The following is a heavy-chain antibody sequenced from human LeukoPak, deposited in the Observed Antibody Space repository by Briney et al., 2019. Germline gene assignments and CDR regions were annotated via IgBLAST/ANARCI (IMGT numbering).Heavy chain of an antibody. J-gene: IGHJ3*02. Sequence: GESLKISCKGSGYSFTSYWIGWVRQMPGKGLEWMGIIYPGDSDTRYSPSFQGQVTISADKSISTAYLQWGSLKASDTAMYYCARHDNGGMVRGVIPADALDIWGQGTMVTVSS. CDR2: IYPGDSDT. CDR1: GYSFTSYW. V-gene: IGHV5-51*01. CDR3: ARHDNGGMVRGVIPADALDI. D-gene: IGHD3-10*01.